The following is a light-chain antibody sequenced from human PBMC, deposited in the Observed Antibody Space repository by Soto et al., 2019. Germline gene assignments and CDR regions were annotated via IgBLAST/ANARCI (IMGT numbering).Light chain of an antibody. Sequence: EIVLTQSPATLSLSPGERATLSCRASQSVSSYLAWYQQKPGQAPRLLIYHASHRATGIPARFSGSGSGTDFTLTISSLDPEDFAVYYCQQRSKWRTFGQGTKVEIK. CDR1: QSVSSY. CDR2: HAS. V-gene: IGKV3-11*01. CDR3: QQRSKWRT. J-gene: IGKJ1*01.